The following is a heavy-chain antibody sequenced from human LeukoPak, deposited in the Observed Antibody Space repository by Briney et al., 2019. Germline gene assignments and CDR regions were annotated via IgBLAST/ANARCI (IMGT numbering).Heavy chain of an antibody. D-gene: IGHD1-26*01. CDR2: SYTRDST. CDR1: GGSIGSATGTYY. V-gene: IGHV4-61*02. J-gene: IGHJ4*02. CDR3: AREIVGLTRPFDY. Sequence: PSETLSLTCTVSGGSIGSATGTYYWSWIRQPAGKGLEWIGRSYTRDSTYYNPSLKSRVTISLDTSKNQFSLNLNSVTAADTAVYYCAREIVGLTRPFDYWGQGTLVTVSS.